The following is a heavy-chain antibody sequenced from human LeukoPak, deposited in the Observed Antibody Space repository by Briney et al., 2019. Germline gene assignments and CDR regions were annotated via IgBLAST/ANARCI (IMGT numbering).Heavy chain of an antibody. CDR1: GYTFTGYY. V-gene: IGHV1-2*04. Sequence: ASVKVSCKASGYTFTGYYMHWVRQAPGQGLEWMGWINPNSGGTNYAQKFQGWVTMTRDTSISTAYMELSRLRSDDTAVYYCARGGAVLWFGELRAEYFQHWGQGTLVTVSS. J-gene: IGHJ1*01. D-gene: IGHD3-10*01. CDR3: ARGGAVLWFGELRAEYFQH. CDR2: INPNSGGT.